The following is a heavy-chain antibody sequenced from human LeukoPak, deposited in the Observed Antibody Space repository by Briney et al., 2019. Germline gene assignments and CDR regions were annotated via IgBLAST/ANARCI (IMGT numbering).Heavy chain of an antibody. CDR2: IYPGDSDP. CDR1: GYIFSTYW. V-gene: IGHV5-51*01. CDR3: AKADSGTYSLGFH. D-gene: IGHD1-26*01. Sequence: GESLKISCKGSGYIFSTYWIGWVRQMPGKGLEWMGIIYPGDSDPRYSPSFQGDVTISVDKSINTAYLQWSSLKASTPPMYYCAKADSGTYSLGFHWGQGTLVTVSS. J-gene: IGHJ4*02.